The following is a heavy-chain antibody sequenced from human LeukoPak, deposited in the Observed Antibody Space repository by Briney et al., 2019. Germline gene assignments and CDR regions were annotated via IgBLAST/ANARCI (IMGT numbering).Heavy chain of an antibody. D-gene: IGHD3-10*01. CDR3: ARDEDSAYGSGSYLS. J-gene: IGHJ5*02. CDR2: LYYSGST. V-gene: IGHV4-59*01. Sequence: SETLSLTCTVSGGSISGYYWSWIRQPPGKGLEWIGYLYYSGSTNYNPSLKSRVTISVDTSKNQFSLKLSSVTAADTAVYYCARDEDSAYGSGSYLSWGQGTLVTVSS. CDR1: GGSISGYY.